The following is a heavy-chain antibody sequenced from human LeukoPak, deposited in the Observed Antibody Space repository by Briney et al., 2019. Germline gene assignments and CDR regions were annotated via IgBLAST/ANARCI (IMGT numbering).Heavy chain of an antibody. Sequence: GGSLRLSCAAPGFTFSDYYMCWIRQTPGKGLEWVSYISNTGDSIYYSDSVKGRFTISRDNAKNSLYLQMNSLRDEDTAVYFCATYTTSPRRAFDDWGQGTLVTVSS. V-gene: IGHV3-11*01. CDR2: ISNTGDSI. J-gene: IGHJ4*02. CDR3: ATYTTSPRRAFDD. CDR1: GFTFSDYY. D-gene: IGHD6-6*01.